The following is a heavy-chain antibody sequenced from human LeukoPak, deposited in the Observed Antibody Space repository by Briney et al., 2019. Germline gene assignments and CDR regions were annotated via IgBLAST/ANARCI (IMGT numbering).Heavy chain of an antibody. CDR1: GITFSRYW. J-gene: IGHJ4*02. CDR3: ARDGRPLDY. CDR2: IKQDGGEK. V-gene: IGHV3-7*03. Sequence: GGSLRLSCVDSGITFSRYWMSWIRQAPGKGLEWVANIKQDGGEKYYVDSVKGRFTISRDNAKNSLYLQMNSLGVEDTAVYYCARDGRPLDYWGQGTLVTVSS.